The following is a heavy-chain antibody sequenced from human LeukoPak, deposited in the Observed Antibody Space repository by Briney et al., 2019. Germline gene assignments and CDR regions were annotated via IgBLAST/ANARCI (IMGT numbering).Heavy chain of an antibody. V-gene: IGHV1-2*02. CDR3: SSDSTQHSSSFPVGYYYYYMDV. J-gene: IGHJ6*03. CDR1: GYTFTGYY. CDR2: INANSVGT. D-gene: IGHD6-6*01. Sequence: ASVKVSCKASGYTFTGYYMHWVRQAPGPGLEGTGLINANSVGTNYAQKFQGRDTMTKDTSLSTAYMEPRKLSADNTAPYYVSSDSTQHSSSFPVGYYYYYMDVWGKGTTVTVSS.